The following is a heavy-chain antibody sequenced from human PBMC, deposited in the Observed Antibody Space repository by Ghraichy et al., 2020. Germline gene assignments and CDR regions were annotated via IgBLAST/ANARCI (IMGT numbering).Heavy chain of an antibody. CDR3: ARGLKGLHYFDY. CDR1: GDSVSSNSAA. CDR2: TYYRSKWYN. Sequence: SQTLSLTCAISGDSVSSNSAAWNWIRQSPSRGLEWLGRTYYRSKWYNDYAVSVNSRITINPDTSKNQFSLHLDSVTPEDTALYYCARGLKGLHYFDYWGPGTLVTVSS. J-gene: IGHJ4*02. D-gene: IGHD4-11*01. V-gene: IGHV6-1*01.